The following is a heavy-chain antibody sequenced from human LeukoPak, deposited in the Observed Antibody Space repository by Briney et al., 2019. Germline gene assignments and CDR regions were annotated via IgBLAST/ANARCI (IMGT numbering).Heavy chain of an antibody. D-gene: IGHD5-12*01. CDR2: ISGSGGST. V-gene: IGHV3-23*01. CDR1: GFTFSHYG. CDR3: ARTSHYVDIAATIPYGIYYFDY. Sequence: GGTLRLSCAASGFTFSHYGMTWVRQAPGKGLEWVSAISGSGGSTYYAGSVKGRFTISRDNSKNTLYLQMNSLRADDTAVYYCARTSHYVDIAATIPYGIYYFDYWGQGTLVTVSS. J-gene: IGHJ4*02.